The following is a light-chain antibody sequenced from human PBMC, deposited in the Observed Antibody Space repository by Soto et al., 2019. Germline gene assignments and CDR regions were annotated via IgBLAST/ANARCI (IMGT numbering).Light chain of an antibody. CDR1: QSISSDH. J-gene: IGKJ3*01. V-gene: IGKV3-20*01. CDR2: GAS. Sequence: EIVLTQSPGILSLSPGERATLACRASQSISSDHLAWYQQRPGQSPRLLIYGASSRTTGVPDRFSGSGSGTDFTLTISRLEPEDFAAYYCQHYRSAPFTFGPGTKVDIK. CDR3: QHYRSAPFT.